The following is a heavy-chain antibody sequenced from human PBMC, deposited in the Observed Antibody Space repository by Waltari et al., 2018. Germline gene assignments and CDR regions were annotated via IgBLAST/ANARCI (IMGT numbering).Heavy chain of an antibody. CDR3: AVLKLYDSSGYYDY. CDR2: LDPEDGAA. Sequence: QVQLVQSGAEVKKPGASVKVSCKVSGYTLTELSMHWVRQAPGKGLEGTGGLDPEDGAAIYAQRFQGRVTMTEYTSTDTDYMELSSLISEDTAVYYCAVLKLYDSSGYYDYWGQGTLVTVSS. CDR1: GYTLTELS. J-gene: IGHJ4*02. V-gene: IGHV1-24*01. D-gene: IGHD3-22*01.